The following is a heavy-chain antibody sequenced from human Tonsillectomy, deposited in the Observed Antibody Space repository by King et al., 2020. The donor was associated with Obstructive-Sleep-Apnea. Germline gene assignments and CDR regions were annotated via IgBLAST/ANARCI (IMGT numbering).Heavy chain of an antibody. CDR1: GFTFSSYA. CDR3: ARAGGSYYYYGMDV. V-gene: IGHV3-30-3*01. D-gene: IGHD1-26*01. CDR2: ISYDGSNK. Sequence: VQLVESGGGVVQPGRSLRLSCAASGFTFSSYAMHWVRQAPGKGLEWVAVISYDGSNKYYADSVKGRFTISRDNSKNTLYLQMNSRRAEDTAVYYCARAGGSYYYYGMDVWGQGTTVTVSS. J-gene: IGHJ6*02.